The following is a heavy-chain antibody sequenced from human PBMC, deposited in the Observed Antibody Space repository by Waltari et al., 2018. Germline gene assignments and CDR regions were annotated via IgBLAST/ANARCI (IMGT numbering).Heavy chain of an antibody. CDR1: GGSISSYY. CDR2: IYTSGST. J-gene: IGHJ6*02. D-gene: IGHD2-15*01. V-gene: IGHV4-4*07. Sequence: QVQLQESGPGLVKPSETLSLTCTVSGGSISSYYWSWIRQPAGKGLAWIGRIYTSGSTNYNPSLKSRVTISVDKSKNQFSLKLSSVTAADTAVYYCARDVSVGCSGGSCYTGYYYGMDVWGQGTTVTVSS. CDR3: ARDVSVGCSGGSCYTGYYYGMDV.